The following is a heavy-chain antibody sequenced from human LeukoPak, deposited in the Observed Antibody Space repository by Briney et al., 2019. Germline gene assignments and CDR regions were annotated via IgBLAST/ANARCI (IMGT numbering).Heavy chain of an antibody. J-gene: IGHJ4*02. CDR2: INPAGSST. Sequence: GGSLRLSWAASGFTFNNYWVHWVRQVPGKVLVWVSRINPAGSSTSYAVSVKGRFTISRDNAKNTVYLQMNSLRAEDTAVYYCARANGNNYVLFDYWGQGTLVTVSS. CDR3: ARANGNNYVLFDY. CDR1: GFTFNNYW. D-gene: IGHD1/OR15-1a*01. V-gene: IGHV3-74*01.